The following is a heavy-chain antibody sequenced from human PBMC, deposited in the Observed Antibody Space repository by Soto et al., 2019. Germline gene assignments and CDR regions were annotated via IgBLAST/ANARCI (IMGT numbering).Heavy chain of an antibody. J-gene: IGHJ6*01. CDR1: VFTFSSYA. D-gene: IGHD6-19*01. Sequence: GGSLRLSCASSVFTFSSYAMSWVRQAPGKGLECVSAISSSGGCTYYADSVKGRFTISRDNSKNTLYLQMNSLRVEDTAVYFCARALAVAVAYYYGLDLWGQGTTVTVSS. CDR2: ISSSGGCT. V-gene: IGHV3-23*01. CDR3: ARALAVAVAYYYGLDL.